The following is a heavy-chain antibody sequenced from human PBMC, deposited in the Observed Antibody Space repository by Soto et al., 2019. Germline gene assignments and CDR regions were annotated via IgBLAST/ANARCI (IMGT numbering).Heavy chain of an antibody. Sequence: EASVKFSCKASGGTFSTYTITWVRQAPGQGLEWMGGIIPVFGTANYPQKFQGRVTITVDESTSTAYMEMSSLRSEDTAVYYCARSQDSSGYWNNCFDPWGQGTLVTVSS. CDR3: ARSQDSSGYWNNCFDP. J-gene: IGHJ5*02. D-gene: IGHD3-22*01. CDR2: IIPVFGTA. V-gene: IGHV1-69*13. CDR1: GGTFSTYT.